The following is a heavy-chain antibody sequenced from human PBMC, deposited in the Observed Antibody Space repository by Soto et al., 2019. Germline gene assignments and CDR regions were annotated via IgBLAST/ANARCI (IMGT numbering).Heavy chain of an antibody. Sequence: QVQLVQSGAEVKMPGASVKVTCKASGHSFTRPSDYMHWVRQAPGQGLEWVGIINLSDGSTSYAQRSQGRVTLTSDTSTSTVYMELSSLRSDDTAIYYCMRDRVGATADSWGQGTLVTVSS. CDR1: GHSFTRPSDY. J-gene: IGHJ5*01. CDR2: INLSDGST. D-gene: IGHD3-16*01. CDR3: MRDRVGATADS. V-gene: IGHV1-46*01.